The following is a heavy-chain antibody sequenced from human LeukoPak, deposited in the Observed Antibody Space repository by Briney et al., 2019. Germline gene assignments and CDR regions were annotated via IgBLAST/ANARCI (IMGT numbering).Heavy chain of an antibody. Sequence: SETLSLTCAVYGGSFSGYYWSWIRQPPGKGLEWIGEINHSGSTNYNPSLKSRVTISVDTSKNQFSLKLSSVTAADTAVYYCARGRRDIVVVPAASILRRNWFDPWGQGTLVTVSS. CDR3: ARGRRDIVVVPAASILRRNWFDP. D-gene: IGHD2-2*01. J-gene: IGHJ5*02. V-gene: IGHV4-34*01. CDR1: GGSFSGYY. CDR2: INHSGST.